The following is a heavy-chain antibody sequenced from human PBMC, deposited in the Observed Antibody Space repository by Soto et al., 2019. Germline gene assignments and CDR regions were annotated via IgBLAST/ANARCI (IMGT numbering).Heavy chain of an antibody. CDR3: GYSGHDKNWFDP. CDR1: GYSFSSYW. V-gene: IGHV5-10-1*01. CDR2: IDPSDSYT. Sequence: GESLKISCKGSGYSFSSYWISWVRQMTGKGLEWMGRIDPSDSYTNYSPSFQGHVTISADKSISTAYLQWSSLKASDTAMYYCGYSGHDKNWFDPWGQGTLVTVSS. J-gene: IGHJ5*02. D-gene: IGHD5-12*01.